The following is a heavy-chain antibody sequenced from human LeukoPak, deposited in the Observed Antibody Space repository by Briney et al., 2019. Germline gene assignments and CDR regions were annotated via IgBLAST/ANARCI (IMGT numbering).Heavy chain of an antibody. J-gene: IGHJ3*02. CDR2: ISGSGGST. CDR1: VFTFSSYA. V-gene: IGHV3-23*01. Sequence: GGSPRLSCAPSVFTFSSYAMSWVRQAPGKGLEWVSAISGSGGSTYYADSVKGRFTISRDNSKNTLYLQMNSLRAEDTAVYYCAKGYSRTPLIVVATDACDIWGQGTMVTVSS. D-gene: IGHD3-22*01. CDR3: AKGYSRTPLIVVATDACDI.